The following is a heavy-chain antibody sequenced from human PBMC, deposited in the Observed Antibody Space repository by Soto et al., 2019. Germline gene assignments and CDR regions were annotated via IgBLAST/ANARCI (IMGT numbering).Heavy chain of an antibody. CDR3: ARGSTGYSSSWYRY. V-gene: IGHV4-39*01. CDR2: IYYTGST. Sequence: SETLSLTCTVSGGSISSSSYYWGWIRQPPGKGLAWIATIYYTGSTYYNPSLKSRVTISVDTSKNQVSLKLSSVTAADTAVYYCARGSTGYSSSWYRYWGQGTLVTV. CDR1: GGSISSSSYY. D-gene: IGHD6-13*01. J-gene: IGHJ4*02.